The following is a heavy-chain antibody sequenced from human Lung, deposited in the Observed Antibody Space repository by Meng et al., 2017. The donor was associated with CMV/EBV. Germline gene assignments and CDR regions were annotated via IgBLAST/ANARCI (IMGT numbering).Heavy chain of an antibody. Sequence: SCAASGFTFSRYAMHWVRQAQGKGLEWVALMSFDGGNIQYTDSLKGRFTISRHNSKNVLYLEMNSLRLEDTAVYYCAGDGDYCTDGTCYFDYWGHGTLVTVSS. CDR1: GFTFSRYA. CDR3: AGDGDYCTDGTCYFDY. CDR2: MSFDGGNI. D-gene: IGHD2-8*01. J-gene: IGHJ4*01. V-gene: IGHV3-30-3*01.